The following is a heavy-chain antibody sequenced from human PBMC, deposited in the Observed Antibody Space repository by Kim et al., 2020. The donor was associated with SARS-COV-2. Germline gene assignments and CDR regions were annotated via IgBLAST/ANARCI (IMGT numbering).Heavy chain of an antibody. J-gene: IGHJ4*02. V-gene: IGHV4-39*01. Sequence: TYYNPSLKSRVTISVDTSKTQFSLKLSSVTAADTAVYYCARHPPYSSRTVWGQGTLVTVSS. CDR3: ARHPPYSSRTV. CDR2: T. D-gene: IGHD6-13*01.